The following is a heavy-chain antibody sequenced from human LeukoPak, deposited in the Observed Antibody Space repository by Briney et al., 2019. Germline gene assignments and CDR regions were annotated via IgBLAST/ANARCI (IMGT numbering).Heavy chain of an antibody. CDR1: GYSISSGYY. Sequence: PSEALSLTCTVSGYSISSGYYWGWIRPPPGKGLEGIGSIFHSGTTYYNPSLKSRVTISLDTSKNPFSLKLSSVTAADTAVYYCARDQYYYGSGRRLDYWGQGTLVTVSS. J-gene: IGHJ4*02. D-gene: IGHD3-10*01. V-gene: IGHV4-38-2*02. CDR3: ARDQYYYGSGRRLDY. CDR2: IFHSGTT.